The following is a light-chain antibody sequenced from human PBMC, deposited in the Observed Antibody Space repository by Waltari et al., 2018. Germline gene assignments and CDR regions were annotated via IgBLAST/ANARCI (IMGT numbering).Light chain of an antibody. V-gene: IGKV1-9*01. J-gene: IGKJ2*01. CDR3: QQLNSYPLT. CDR2: AAS. CDR1: QGISSY. Sequence: IQLTQSPSSLSASVGDRVTITCRASQGISSYLAWYQQKPEKAPKLLIYAASTLQSGVPSRFSGSGSGTDFTLTISSLQPEDFATYYCQQLNSYPLTFGQGTKLEIK.